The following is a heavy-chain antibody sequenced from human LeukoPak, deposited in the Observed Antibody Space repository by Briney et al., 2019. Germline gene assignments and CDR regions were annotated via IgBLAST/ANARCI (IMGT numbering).Heavy chain of an antibody. V-gene: IGHV3-23*01. Sequence: PGGSLRLSCEASRFSFSTYPMGWVRRAPGKGLEWVSGISGSGGSTYYADSVKGRFTISRDNSKNTLYLQMNSLRAEDTAVYYCAKTISFYYYYMDVWGKGTTVTVSS. CDR3: AKTISFYYYYMDV. CDR2: ISGSGGST. CDR1: RFSFSTYP. J-gene: IGHJ6*03. D-gene: IGHD4/OR15-4a*01.